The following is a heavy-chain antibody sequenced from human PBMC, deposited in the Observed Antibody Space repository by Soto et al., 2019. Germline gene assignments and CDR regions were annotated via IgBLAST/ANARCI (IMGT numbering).Heavy chain of an antibody. J-gene: IGHJ5*02. Sequence: GSVKVSCKASGYTFTSYDINWVRQATGQGLEWMGWMNPNSGNTGYAQKFQGRVTMTRNTSISTAYMELSSLRSEDTAVYYCAREGDPQLNWFDPWGQGTLVTVSS. CDR2: MNPNSGNT. CDR3: AREGDPQLNWFDP. V-gene: IGHV1-8*01. CDR1: GYTFTSYD. D-gene: IGHD1-1*01.